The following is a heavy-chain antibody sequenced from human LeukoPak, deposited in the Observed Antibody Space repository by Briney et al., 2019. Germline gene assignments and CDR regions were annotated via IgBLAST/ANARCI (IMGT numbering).Heavy chain of an antibody. J-gene: IGHJ5*02. CDR1: GYSFTSYW. V-gene: IGHV5-51*01. Sequence: GESLKISCKGSGYSFTSYWIGWVRQMPGKGLEWMGIIYPGDSDTRYSPSFQGQVTISADKSISTAYLQWSSLKASDTAMYYCARALKYYDFWSGYGTNNWFDPWGQGTLVTVSS. CDR3: ARALKYYDFWSGYGTNNWFDP. D-gene: IGHD3-3*01. CDR2: IYPGDSDT.